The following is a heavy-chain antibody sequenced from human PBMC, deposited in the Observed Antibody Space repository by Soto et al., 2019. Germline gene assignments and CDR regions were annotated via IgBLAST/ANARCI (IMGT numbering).Heavy chain of an antibody. V-gene: IGHV6-1*01. CDR3: ARDPEYYDSSGYYYGYFDY. D-gene: IGHD3-22*01. J-gene: IGHJ4*02. Sequence: SQTLSLTCAISGDSVSSNSAAWNWIRQSPSRGLEWLGRTYYRSKWYNDYAVSVKSRITINPDTSKNQFSLQLNSVTPEDTAVYYCARDPEYYDSSGYYYGYFDYWGQGTLVTVSS. CDR1: GDSVSSNSAA. CDR2: TYYRSKWYN.